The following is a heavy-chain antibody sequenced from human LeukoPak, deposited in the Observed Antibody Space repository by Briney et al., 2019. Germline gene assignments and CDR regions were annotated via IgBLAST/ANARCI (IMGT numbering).Heavy chain of an antibody. CDR3: ARVGGRIAAFYYFDY. V-gene: IGHV4-59*12. J-gene: IGHJ4*02. CDR2: IYYSGST. Sequence: SETLSLTCTVSGGSISSYYWSWIRQPPGKGLEWIGYIYYSGSTNYNPSLKSRVTISVDTSKNQFSLKLSSVTAADTAVYYCARVGGRIAAFYYFDYWGQGTLVTVSS. D-gene: IGHD6-13*01. CDR1: GGSISSYY.